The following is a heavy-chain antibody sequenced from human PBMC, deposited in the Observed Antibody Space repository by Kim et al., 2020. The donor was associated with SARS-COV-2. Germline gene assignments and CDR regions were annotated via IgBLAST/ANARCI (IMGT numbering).Heavy chain of an antibody. D-gene: IGHD3-10*01. J-gene: IGHJ4*02. CDR1: GYTFTSYG. Sequence: ASVKVSCKASGYTFTSYGISWVRQAPGQGLEWMGWISAYNGNTNYAQKLQGRVTMTTDTSTSTAYMELRSLRSDDTAVYYCARDRGLLWFGEVDCWGQGTLVTVSS. CDR3: ARDRGLLWFGEVDC. CDR2: ISAYNGNT. V-gene: IGHV1-18*01.